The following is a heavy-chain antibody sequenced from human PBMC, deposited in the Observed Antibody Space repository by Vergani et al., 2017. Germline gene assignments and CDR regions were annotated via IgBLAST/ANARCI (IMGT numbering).Heavy chain of an antibody. V-gene: IGHV3-30*02. CDR1: GFSVSNSG. J-gene: IGHJ4*02. D-gene: IGHD3-10*01. Sequence: QVQLVEPGGGVVQPGGSLRLSCVASGFSVSNSGMHWVRQTPGKGLEWVAFIQYDGSDIFYADFVEGRFTISRDNSKNSLYLQMRSLRFDDTAVYYCANEGSANRIRGWLDHWGQGALVTVSS. CDR3: ANEGSANRIRGWLDH. CDR2: IQYDGSDI.